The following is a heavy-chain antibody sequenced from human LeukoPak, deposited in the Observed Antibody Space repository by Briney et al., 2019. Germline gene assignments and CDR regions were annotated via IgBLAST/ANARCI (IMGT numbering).Heavy chain of an antibody. CDR2: INHSGST. V-gene: IGHV4-34*01. Sequence: SETLSLTCAVYGGSFSGYYWSWIRQPPGKGLEGIGEINHSGSTNYNPSLKSRVTISVDTSKNQFSLKLSSVTAADTAVYYCASYLEWLSDAFDIRGQGTMVTVSS. CDR1: GGSFSGYY. CDR3: ASYLEWLSDAFDI. J-gene: IGHJ3*02. D-gene: IGHD3-3*01.